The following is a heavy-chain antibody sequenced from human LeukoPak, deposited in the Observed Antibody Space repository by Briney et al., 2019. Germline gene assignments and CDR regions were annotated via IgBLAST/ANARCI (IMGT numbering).Heavy chain of an antibody. V-gene: IGHV4-39*07. CDR3: ARRAGSTSCYTVQCYYMDV. J-gene: IGHJ6*03. CDR1: GGSISTSGYY. CDR2: VYYNGNT. D-gene: IGHD2-2*02. Sequence: PSETLSLTCTVSGGSISTSGYYWGWIRQPPGKGLEWMGSVYYNGNTYYHPSLKSRLTISLDTSNNQFSLKLSSVTAADTAVYYCARRAGSTSCYTVQCYYMDVWGKGTTVTVSS.